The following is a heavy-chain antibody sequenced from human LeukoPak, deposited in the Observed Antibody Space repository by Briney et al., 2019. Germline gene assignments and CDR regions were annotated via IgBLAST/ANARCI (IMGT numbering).Heavy chain of an antibody. CDR3: ARGGSSFDY. D-gene: IGHD6-13*01. CDR2: IYYSGST. CDR1: GVSISSYY. V-gene: IGHV4-59*01. Sequence: SETLSLTCTVSGVSISSYYWSWIRQPPGKELEGSGYIYYSGSTNYNPSLKSRVTISVDTSKNQFSLKLSSVTAADTAVYYCARGGSSFDYWGQGTLVTVSS. J-gene: IGHJ4*02.